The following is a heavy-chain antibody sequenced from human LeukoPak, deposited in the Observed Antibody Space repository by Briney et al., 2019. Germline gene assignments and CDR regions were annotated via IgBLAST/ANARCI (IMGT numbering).Heavy chain of an antibody. Sequence: SGPTLVKPTQTLTLTCTFSGFSLSTSGVGVGWIRQPPGNALEWLALIYWDDDKRYSPSLKSRLTITKDTSKNQVVLTMTNMDPVDTATYYCAHYGVDEGEDNWFDPWGQGTLVTVSS. D-gene: IGHD4-17*01. J-gene: IGHJ5*02. CDR3: AHYGVDEGEDNWFDP. V-gene: IGHV2-5*02. CDR2: IYWDDDK. CDR1: GFSLSTSGVG.